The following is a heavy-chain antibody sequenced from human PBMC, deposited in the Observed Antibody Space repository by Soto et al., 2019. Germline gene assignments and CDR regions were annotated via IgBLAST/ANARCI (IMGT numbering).Heavy chain of an antibody. V-gene: IGHV1-58*01. CDR2: IVVGSGNT. D-gene: IGHD3-22*01. CDR1: GFTFTKCP. CDR3: AAARGDRSGYYFDS. Sequence: GASVKGSWKSSGFTFTKCPGQWGRRARGQRPEWMGWIVVGSGNTKSARKFQERVTMTRDMSTSTAYMELGSLRSEDTAVYSCAAARGDRSGYYFDSWGQGTLVTVSS. J-gene: IGHJ4*02.